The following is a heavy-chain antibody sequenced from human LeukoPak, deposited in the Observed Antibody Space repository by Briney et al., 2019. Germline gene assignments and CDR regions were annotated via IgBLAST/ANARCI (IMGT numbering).Heavy chain of an antibody. CDR1: GYTFTGYY. CDR3: ARVLNSSYYDFWSGYHNQNWFDP. V-gene: IGHV1-2*02. CDR2: INPNSGGT. D-gene: IGHD3-3*01. Sequence: GASVKVSCKASGYTFTGYYMHWGRQAPGQGLEWMGWINPNSGGTNYAQNVQGRGTMTRETSIRTAYMALSRLRSDDTAVYYCARVLNSSYYDFWSGYHNQNWFDPWGQGTLVTVSS. J-gene: IGHJ5*02.